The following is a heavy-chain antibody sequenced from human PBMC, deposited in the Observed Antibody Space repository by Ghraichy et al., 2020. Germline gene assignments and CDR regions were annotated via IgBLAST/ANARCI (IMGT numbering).Heavy chain of an antibody. J-gene: IGHJ3*02. V-gene: IGHV3-48*02. CDR2: ISGSGSTI. CDR1: GFSSSTWN. CDR3: AGAFDI. Sequence: GGSLRLSCAASGFSSSTWNMNWVRQPPGKGLQWVSYISGSGSTIYYADSVKGRFTISRDNARNSLYLQMNSLRDEDTAVDYCAGAFDIWGQGTMVTVSS.